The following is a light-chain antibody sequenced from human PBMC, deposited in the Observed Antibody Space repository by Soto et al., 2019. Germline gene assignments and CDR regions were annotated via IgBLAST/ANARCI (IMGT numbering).Light chain of an antibody. J-gene: IGLJ2*01. CDR1: SSDVGGYNY. CDR3: ASYTTSSTLL. V-gene: IGLV2-14*01. CDR2: EVS. Sequence: QSALTQPASVSGSPGQSITISCTGTSSDVGGYNYVSWYLQHPGKAPKLIIYEVSNRPSGVSNRFSGSKSGDTASLTISGLQAEDEADYYCASYTTSSTLLFGGGTKVTVL.